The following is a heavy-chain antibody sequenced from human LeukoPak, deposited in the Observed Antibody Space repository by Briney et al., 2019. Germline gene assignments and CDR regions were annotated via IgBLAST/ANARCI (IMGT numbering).Heavy chain of an antibody. J-gene: IGHJ1*01. CDR2: IIPIFGTA. Sequence: SVKVSCKASGGTFSSYAISWVRQAPGQGLEWMGGIIPIFGTANYAQKFQGRVTITADESTSTAYMELSSLRSEDTAVYYCARVGSDYGDYPGYFQHWGQGTLVTVSS. CDR1: GGTFSSYA. CDR3: ARVGSDYGDYPGYFQH. V-gene: IGHV1-69*01. D-gene: IGHD4-17*01.